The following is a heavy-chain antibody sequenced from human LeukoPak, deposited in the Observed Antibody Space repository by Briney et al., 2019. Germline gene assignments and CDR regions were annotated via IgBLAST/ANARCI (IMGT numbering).Heavy chain of an antibody. J-gene: IGHJ4*02. CDR3: ARALGTY. CDR2: IYYSGST. D-gene: IGHD1-1*01. V-gene: IGHV4-59*01. CDR1: GGSISSYY. Sequence: TSETLSLTCTVSGGSISSYYWSWIRQPPGKGLEWIGYIYYSGSTNYNPSLKSRVTISVDTSKNQFSLKLSSVTAADTAVYYCARALGTYWGQGTLVTVSP.